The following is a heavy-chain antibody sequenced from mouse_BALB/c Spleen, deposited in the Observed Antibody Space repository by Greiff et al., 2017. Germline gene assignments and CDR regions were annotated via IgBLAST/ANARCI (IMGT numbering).Heavy chain of an antibody. CDR3: ARITTAYYFDY. CDR1: GFNIKDTY. V-gene: IGHV14-3*02. D-gene: IGHD1-2*01. J-gene: IGHJ2*01. CDR2: IDPANGNT. Sequence: VQLQQSGAELVKPGASVKLSCTASGFNIKDTYMHWVKQRPEQGLEWIGRIDPANGNTKYDPKFQGKATITADTSSNTAYLQLSSMTSEDTAVYYCARITTAYYFDYGGQGTTLTVSS.